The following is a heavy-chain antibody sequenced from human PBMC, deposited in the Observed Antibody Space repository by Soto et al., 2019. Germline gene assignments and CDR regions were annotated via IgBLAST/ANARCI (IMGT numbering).Heavy chain of an antibody. CDR3: ERTATNYYYYYGMDV. CDR2: IYYSGST. D-gene: IGHD5-12*01. Sequence: NPSETLSLTCTVSGGSIRSYYWSWIRQPPGKGLEWIGYIYYSGSTNYNPSLKSRVTISVDTSKNPFSLKLSSVTAADTAVYYCERTATNYYYYYGMDVWGQGTTVTVSS. CDR1: GGSIRSYY. V-gene: IGHV4-59*01. J-gene: IGHJ6*02.